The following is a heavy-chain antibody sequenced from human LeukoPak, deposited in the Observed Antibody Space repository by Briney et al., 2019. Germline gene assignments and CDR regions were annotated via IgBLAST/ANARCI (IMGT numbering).Heavy chain of an antibody. CDR2: ISSSSSYI. CDR1: GFTFSGYS. J-gene: IGHJ1*01. D-gene: IGHD4-17*01. V-gene: IGHV3-21*01. Sequence: GGSLRLSCAASGFTFSGYSMNWVRQAPGKGLEGVSSISSSSSYIYYADSVKGRFTISRDNAKNSLYLQMNSLRAEDTAVYYCARVYDYGDPEYFQHWGQGTLVTVSS. CDR3: ARVYDYGDPEYFQH.